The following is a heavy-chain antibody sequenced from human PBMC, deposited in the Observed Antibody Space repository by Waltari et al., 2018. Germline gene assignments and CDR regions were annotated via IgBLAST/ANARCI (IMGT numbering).Heavy chain of an antibody. Sequence: QVQLQESGPGLVKPSETLSLTCTVAGGSISSYYWSWIRQPPGKGLEWIGYIYYSGSTNHNPSRRIRVTISVDTSKNQFSLKLSSVTAADTAVYYCARSADSPPHRYYYYMDVWGKGTTVTVSS. CDR1: GGSISSYY. V-gene: IGHV4-59*01. D-gene: IGHD4-4*01. CDR2: IYYSGST. J-gene: IGHJ6*03. CDR3: ARSADSPPHRYYYYMDV.